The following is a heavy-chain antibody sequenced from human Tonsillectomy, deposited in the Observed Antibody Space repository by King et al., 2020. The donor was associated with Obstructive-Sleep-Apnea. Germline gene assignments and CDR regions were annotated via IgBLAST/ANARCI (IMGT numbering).Heavy chain of an antibody. V-gene: IGHV5-51*01. Sequence: QLVQSGAEVKKPGESLKLSCQASGYSFSRYYIGWVRQVPGKGLEWMGIIYPEDSETRYSPSFRGQVTISADKSNNTAYLQWTTLKASDTATYFCARDSNSGFLPFDSWGQGTLVTVSS. CDR3: ARDSNSGFLPFDS. CDR1: GYSFSRYY. CDR2: IYPEDSET. J-gene: IGHJ4*02. D-gene: IGHD3-3*01.